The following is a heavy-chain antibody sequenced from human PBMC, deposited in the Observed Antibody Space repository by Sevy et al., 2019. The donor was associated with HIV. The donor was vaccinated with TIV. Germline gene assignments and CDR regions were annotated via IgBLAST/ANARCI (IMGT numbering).Heavy chain of an antibody. Sequence: TLSLTCTVSGGSISAYYWSWIRQPPGKGLEYLGYIYYTGSTNHNPSLKSRVTISVDTSKTQFSLKLGSVTAAATAVYYCARAPPVRSGDDALNWFDPWGQGTLVTVSS. J-gene: IGHJ5*02. D-gene: IGHD5-12*01. CDR3: ARAPPVRSGDDALNWFDP. V-gene: IGHV4-59*01. CDR1: GGSISAYY. CDR2: IYYTGST.